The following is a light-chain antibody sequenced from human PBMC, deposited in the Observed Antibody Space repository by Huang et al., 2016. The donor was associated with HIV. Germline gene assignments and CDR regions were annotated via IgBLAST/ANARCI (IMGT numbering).Light chain of an antibody. CDR2: GAN. CDR1: QSVSNE. Sequence: EIVMTQSPGTLSVSPGERATLSCRASQSVSNEVDWFQQKPGQTPRLLIYGANIRPSGTPAGFSGSGSGTEFTLTISSLQSEDFAIYYCQQYNDWPWTFGQGTKVEIK. V-gene: IGKV3-15*01. CDR3: QQYNDWPWT. J-gene: IGKJ1*01.